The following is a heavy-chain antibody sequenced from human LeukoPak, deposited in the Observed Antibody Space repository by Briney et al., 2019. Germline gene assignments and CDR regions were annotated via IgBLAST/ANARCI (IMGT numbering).Heavy chain of an antibody. J-gene: IGHJ4*02. CDR3: ARAYYGSGSYGFDY. CDR1: GFTFRSYW. D-gene: IGHD3-10*01. V-gene: IGHV3-7*01. CDR2: IKQDGSEK. Sequence: PGGSLRLSCAASGFTFRSYWMSWVRQAPGKGLEWVANIKQDGSEKYYVDSVKGRFTISRDNSKNTLYLQMNSLRAEDTAVYYCARAYYGSGSYGFDYWGQGTLVTVSS.